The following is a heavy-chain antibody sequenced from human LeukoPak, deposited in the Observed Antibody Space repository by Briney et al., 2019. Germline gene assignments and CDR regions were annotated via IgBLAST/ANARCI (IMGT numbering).Heavy chain of an antibody. CDR2: INHSGST. CDR1: GGSFSGYY. Sequence: PSETLSLTCAVYGGSFSGYYWSWIRQPPGKGLEWIGEINHSGSTNYNPSLKSRVTISVDTSKNQFSLKLSSVTAADTAVYYCARKVAARSDYWGQGTLVTVSS. CDR3: ARKVAARSDY. D-gene: IGHD6-6*01. V-gene: IGHV4-34*01. J-gene: IGHJ4*02.